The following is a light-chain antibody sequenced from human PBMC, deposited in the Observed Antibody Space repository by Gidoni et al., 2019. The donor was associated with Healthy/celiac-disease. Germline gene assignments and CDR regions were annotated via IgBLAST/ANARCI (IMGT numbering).Light chain of an antibody. CDR3: SSYTSSSLNYV. CDR2: EVS. CDR1: TSDVGGYNY. V-gene: IGLV2-14*01. J-gene: IGLJ1*01. Sequence: QSALTQPASVSGSPGQSITISCTGTTSDVGGYNYVSWYQQHPGKAPKLMIYEVSNRPSGVSKRFSGSKSGNTASLTISGLQAEDEADYYCSSYTSSSLNYVFGTGTKVTVL.